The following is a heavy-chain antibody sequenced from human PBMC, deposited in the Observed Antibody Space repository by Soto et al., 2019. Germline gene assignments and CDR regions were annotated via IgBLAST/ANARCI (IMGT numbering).Heavy chain of an antibody. D-gene: IGHD6-13*01. CDR1: GFTFSSYA. J-gene: IGHJ4*02. CDR2: ISGSGGST. CDR3: ARGGPGTYFDG. Sequence: EVQLLESGGGLVQPGGSLRLSCAASGFTFSSYAMNWVRQAPGKGLEWVSVISGSGGSTYYADSVKGRFTISRDNSKQTLYRQMNRLRAEDTAVYYDARGGPGTYFDGWGQGALVTVSS. V-gene: IGHV3-23*01.